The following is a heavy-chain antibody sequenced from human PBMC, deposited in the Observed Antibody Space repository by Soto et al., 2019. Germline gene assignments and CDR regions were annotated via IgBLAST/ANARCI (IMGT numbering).Heavy chain of an antibody. V-gene: IGHV3-33*03. D-gene: IGHD1-26*01. CDR3: ARAQYTGSYFDACDV. Sequence: GGSLRLSCAASGFSFSSYGMHWVRQAPGKGLDWVAVIWYDGSNKYYAESVKGRFTISRDNSKNTLYVQMNSLTVEDTAVYYCARAQYTGSYFDACDVWAKGQWSPSPQ. J-gene: IGHJ3*01. CDR1: GFSFSSYG. CDR2: IWYDGSNK.